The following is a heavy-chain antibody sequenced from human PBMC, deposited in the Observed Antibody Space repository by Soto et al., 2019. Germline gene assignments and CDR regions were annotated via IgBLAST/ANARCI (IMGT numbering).Heavy chain of an antibody. Sequence: EVQLVASGGGLVKPGGSLRLSCAASGFTFTNYNMHWVRQAPGKGLEWVSSISSSSSFMFYADSVKGRFTISRDNAKNSLYLQTNSLRAEDTARYYCARQWWGLAAAPDYWGQGTLGTVSS. V-gene: IGHV3-21*01. CDR1: GFTFTNYN. CDR3: ARQWWGLAAAPDY. D-gene: IGHD6-13*01. CDR2: ISSSSSFM. J-gene: IGHJ4*02.